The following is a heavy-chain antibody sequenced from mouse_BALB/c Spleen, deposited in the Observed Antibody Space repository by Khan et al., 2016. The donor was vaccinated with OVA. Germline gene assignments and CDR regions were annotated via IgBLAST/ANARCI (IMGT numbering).Heavy chain of an antibody. CDR2: INYSGNT. V-gene: IGHV3-2*02. J-gene: IGHJ3*01. D-gene: IGHD2-4*01. CDR1: GYSITSEYA. CDR3: ARKDYYDYDPFPY. Sequence: EVQLQQSGPGLVKPSQSLSLTCTVTGYSITSEYAWNWIRQFPGNKLGWLGYINYSGNTRFNPSLKSGTSIPRDTSKNQFFLQLNSVTTEDTATYYCARKDYYDYDPFPYWGQGTLVTVSA.